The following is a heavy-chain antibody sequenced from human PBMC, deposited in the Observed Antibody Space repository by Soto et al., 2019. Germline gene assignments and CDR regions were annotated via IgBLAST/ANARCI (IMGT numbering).Heavy chain of an antibody. D-gene: IGHD3-10*01. Sequence: PGGSLRLSCAASGFTFSSYAMHWVRQAPGKGLEWVAVISYDRSNKYYADSVKGRFTISRDNSKNTLYLQMNSLRAEDTAVYYCALGSGSYYNVPLDYWGQGTLVTVSS. CDR1: GFTFSSYA. CDR2: ISYDRSNK. V-gene: IGHV3-30-3*01. J-gene: IGHJ4*02. CDR3: ALGSGSYYNVPLDY.